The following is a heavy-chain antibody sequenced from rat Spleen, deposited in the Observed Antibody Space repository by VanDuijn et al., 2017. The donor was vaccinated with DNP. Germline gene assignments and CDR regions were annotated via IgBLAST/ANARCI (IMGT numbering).Heavy chain of an antibody. CDR3: TTANWERFDY. Sequence: EVQLVESGGDLVQPGRSLKLSCAASGFTFSDYNMAWVRQAPKKGLEWVATIFYDGSSTYYRDSVKGRFTLSRDNARSTLYLQMDSLRSEDTATYYCTTANWERFDYWCQGVMVTVSS. D-gene: IGHD5-1*01. V-gene: IGHV5-7*01. CDR2: IFYDGSST. CDR1: GFTFSDYN. J-gene: IGHJ2*01.